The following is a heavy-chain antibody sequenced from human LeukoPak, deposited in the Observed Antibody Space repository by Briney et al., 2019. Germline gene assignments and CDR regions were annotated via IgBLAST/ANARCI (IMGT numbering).Heavy chain of an antibody. Sequence: PGGSLRLSCAASGFTFNNAWMNWVRQAPGKGLEWVGRIKKRSDGGTTDYAAPVKDRFIISRDDSQDTLYLQMNTLETEDTAVYYCTRDWYHAFDFWGQGTVVTVSS. V-gene: IGHV3-15*07. D-gene: IGHD3-9*01. CDR3: TRDWYHAFDF. CDR1: GFTFNNAW. CDR2: IKKRSDGGTT. J-gene: IGHJ3*01.